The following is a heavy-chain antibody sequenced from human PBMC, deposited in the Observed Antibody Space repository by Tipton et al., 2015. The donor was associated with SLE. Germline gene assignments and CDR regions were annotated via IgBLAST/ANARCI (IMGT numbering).Heavy chain of an antibody. CDR3: ARGGLTYGYYYYMDV. Sequence: TLSLTCTVSGGSISWGGYYWSWIRQNPGRGLEWIGKINHSGSTNYNPSLKSRVTMSVDTSKSQFSLKLSSVTAADTAVYYCARGGLTYGYYYYMDVWDKGTTVTVSS. CDR1: GGSISWGGYY. D-gene: IGHD4-17*01. CDR2: INHSGST. J-gene: IGHJ6*03. V-gene: IGHV4-31*03.